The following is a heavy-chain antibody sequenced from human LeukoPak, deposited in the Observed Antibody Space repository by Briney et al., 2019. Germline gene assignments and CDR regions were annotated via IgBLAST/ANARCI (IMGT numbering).Heavy chain of an antibody. V-gene: IGHV3-33*01. Sequence: GGSLRLSCAASGFTFSSYGMHWVRQAPGKGLEWVAVIWYDGSNKYYADSVKGRFSISRDNSKNTLYFQLNGLRAEDTAVYYCARALGLELRGGWFDRWGQGTLVTVSS. CDR2: IWYDGSNK. CDR3: ARALGLELRGGWFDR. CDR1: GFTFSSYG. D-gene: IGHD1-7*01. J-gene: IGHJ5*02.